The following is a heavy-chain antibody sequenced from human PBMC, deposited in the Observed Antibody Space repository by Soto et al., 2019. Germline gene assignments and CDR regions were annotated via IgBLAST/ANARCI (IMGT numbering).Heavy chain of an antibody. J-gene: IGHJ5*02. V-gene: IGHV4-39*01. CDR3: ARKDAGYYDYIWGSYHHYNWFDP. Sequence: PSETLSLTCTVSGGSISSSSYYWGWIRQPPGKGLEWIGSIYYSGSTYYNPPLKSRVTISVDTSKNQFSLKLSSVTAADTAVYYCARKDAGYYDYIWGSYHHYNWFDPWGQGTLVTVSS. D-gene: IGHD3-16*02. CDR2: IYYSGST. CDR1: GGSISSSSYY.